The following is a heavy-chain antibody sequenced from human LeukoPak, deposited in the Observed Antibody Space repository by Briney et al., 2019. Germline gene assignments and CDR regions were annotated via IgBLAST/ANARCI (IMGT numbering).Heavy chain of an antibody. CDR1: GGSISSGDYY. J-gene: IGHJ4*02. CDR2: IFYGGNI. CDR3: ATSSRYQLPYYFEH. V-gene: IGHV4-30-4*01. Sequence: SQTLSLTCSVSGGSISSGDYYWSWIRQPPGKGLEWIGYIFYGGNIYHNASLKSRLTISVGTSKNQLSLKLTSVTAADTAVYYCATSSRYQLPYYFEHWGQGTLVTVSS. D-gene: IGHD2-2*01.